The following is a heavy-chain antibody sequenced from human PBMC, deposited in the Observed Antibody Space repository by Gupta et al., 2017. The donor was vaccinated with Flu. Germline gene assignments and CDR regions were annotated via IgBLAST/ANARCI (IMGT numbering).Heavy chain of an antibody. V-gene: IGHV3-64*01. CDR2: ISSNARST. Sequence: EVQLVASGGGLVQPGGSLRLSCAASGFTFGTYAMHWVRQAPGKGLEYVSFISSNARSTYYANSVKGRFTISRDNSKNTVYLKLGSLRAEDMAVYYCARALYDSSGNYYPDFGYWGQGTLVTVSS. D-gene: IGHD3-22*01. CDR3: ARALYDSSGNYYPDFGY. CDR1: GFTFGTYA. J-gene: IGHJ4*02.